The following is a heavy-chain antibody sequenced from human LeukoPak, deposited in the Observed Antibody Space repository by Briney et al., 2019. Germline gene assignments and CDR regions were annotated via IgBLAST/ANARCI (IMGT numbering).Heavy chain of an antibody. V-gene: IGHV1-8*01. J-gene: IGHJ4*02. Sequence: ASVKVSCKASGYTFTSYDINWVRQATGQGLEWMGWMNPNSGNTGYAQKFQGRVTMTRDTSISTAYMELSRLRSDDTAVYYCARDFGDDSSGTDYWGQGTLVTVSS. CDR1: GYTFTSYD. D-gene: IGHD3-22*01. CDR3: ARDFGDDSSGTDY. CDR2: MNPNSGNT.